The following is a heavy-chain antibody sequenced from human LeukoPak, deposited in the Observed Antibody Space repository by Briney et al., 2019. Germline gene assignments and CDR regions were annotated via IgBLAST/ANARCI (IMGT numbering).Heavy chain of an antibody. D-gene: IGHD3-10*01. J-gene: IGHJ4*02. Sequence: GGSLRLSCAASGFTFSSYSMNWVRQAPGKVLEWVSSISSSSSYIYYADSVKGRFTISRDNAKNSLYLQMNSLRAEDTAVYYCARLMVRGVDYYFDYWGQGTLVTVSS. CDR2: ISSSSSYI. CDR3: ARLMVRGVDYYFDY. V-gene: IGHV3-21*01. CDR1: GFTFSSYS.